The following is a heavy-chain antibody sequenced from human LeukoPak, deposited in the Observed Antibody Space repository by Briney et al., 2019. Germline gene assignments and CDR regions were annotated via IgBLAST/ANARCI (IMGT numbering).Heavy chain of an antibody. J-gene: IGHJ4*02. D-gene: IGHD3-10*01. CDR2: INPGGSDG. CDR1: GFSFSGHW. Sequence: PGGSLRLSCAASGFSFSGHWMTWVRQAPGRGLEWVAKINPGGSDGYYVDSVKGRFTISRDNAKNSLYLQMHSLRGEDTAVYHCAKEEFVRLDYWGQRSLVTASS. CDR3: AKEEFVRLDY. V-gene: IGHV3-7*01.